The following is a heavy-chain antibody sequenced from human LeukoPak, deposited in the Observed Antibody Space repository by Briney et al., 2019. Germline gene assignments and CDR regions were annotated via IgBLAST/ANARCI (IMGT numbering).Heavy chain of an antibody. CDR1: GYSLTSYG. CDR2: ISAYDGGT. D-gene: IGHD1-14*01. CDR3: ARLARYHLLEASDI. J-gene: IGHJ3*02. Sequence: ASVKVSCKASGYSLTSYGFSWVRQAPGQGLEWLGWISAYDGGTNYEQKFQGRLTMTTETSTTTAYMELRRLRSDDTAVYYCARLARYHLLEASDIWGQGTMVTVSS. V-gene: IGHV1-18*01.